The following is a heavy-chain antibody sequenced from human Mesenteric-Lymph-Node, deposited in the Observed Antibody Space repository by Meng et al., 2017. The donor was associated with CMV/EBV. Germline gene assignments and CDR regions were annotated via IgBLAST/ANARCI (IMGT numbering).Heavy chain of an antibody. D-gene: IGHD7-27*01. J-gene: IGHJ4*02. Sequence: GESLKISCTASGFTFRSYGMHWVRQAPGKGLEWVTFIQLVGNNKYYADSVKGRFTISKDDSKNTVYLYMNSLRPEDTAVYYCAKDANWACDYWGQGTLVTVSS. CDR1: GFTFRSYG. CDR2: IQLVGNNK. V-gene: IGHV3-30*02. CDR3: AKDANWACDY.